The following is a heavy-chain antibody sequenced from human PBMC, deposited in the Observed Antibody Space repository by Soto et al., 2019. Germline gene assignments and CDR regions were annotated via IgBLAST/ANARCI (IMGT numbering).Heavy chain of an antibody. V-gene: IGHV3-33*01. Sequence: QVQLVESGGGVVQPGRSLRLSCAASGFTFSSYGMHWVRQAPGKGLEWVAVIWYDGSNKYYADSAKGRFTISRDNSENTLYLQMNSLRAEDTAVYYCARAGWHSSSSLYYMDVWGKGTTVTVSS. CDR1: GFTFSSYG. D-gene: IGHD6-6*01. CDR3: ARAGWHSSSSLYYMDV. J-gene: IGHJ6*03. CDR2: IWYDGSNK.